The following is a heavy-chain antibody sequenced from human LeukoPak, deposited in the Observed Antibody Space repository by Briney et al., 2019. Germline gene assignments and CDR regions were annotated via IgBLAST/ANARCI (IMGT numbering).Heavy chain of an antibody. J-gene: IGHJ4*02. Sequence: GSLRLSCAASGFTFSSYSMNWIRQPPGKGLEWIGEINHSGSTNYNPSLKSRVTISVDTSKNQFSLKLSSVTAADTAVYYCARGQYCGGDCYSWYFDYWGQGTLVTVSS. CDR3: ARGQYCGGDCYSWYFDY. CDR2: INHSGST. CDR1: GFTFSSYS. V-gene: IGHV4-34*01. D-gene: IGHD2-21*02.